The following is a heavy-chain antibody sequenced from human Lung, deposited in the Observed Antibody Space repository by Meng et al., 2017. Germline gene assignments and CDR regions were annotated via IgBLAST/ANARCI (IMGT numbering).Heavy chain of an antibody. CDR2: INHSGST. CDR1: GGSFSGYY. J-gene: IGHJ4*02. Sequence: QVQLQRWGAGLLKPSETLSLTCAVYGGSFSGYYWSWIRQPPGKGLEWIGEINHSGSTNYNPSLKSRVTISVDTSKNQFSLKLSSVTAADTAVYYCARGYDILTGPPLDYWGQGTLVTVSS. CDR3: ARGYDILTGPPLDY. V-gene: IGHV4-34*01. D-gene: IGHD3-9*01.